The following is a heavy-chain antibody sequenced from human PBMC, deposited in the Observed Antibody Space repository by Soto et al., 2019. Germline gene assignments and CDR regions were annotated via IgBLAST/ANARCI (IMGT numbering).Heavy chain of an antibody. J-gene: IGHJ5*02. Sequence: QPGGSLRLSCAASGFTFSSYGMHWVRQAPGKGLEWVAVTSYDGSNTYYGDSVKGRFTISRDNSKNTLYLQMNSLGAEDTAVYYCVRSGSSGTYYSGYFDPWGQGSQVTVSS. V-gene: IGHV3-30*03. CDR3: VRSGSSGTYYSGYFDP. D-gene: IGHD3-10*01. CDR2: TSYDGSNT. CDR1: GFTFSSYG.